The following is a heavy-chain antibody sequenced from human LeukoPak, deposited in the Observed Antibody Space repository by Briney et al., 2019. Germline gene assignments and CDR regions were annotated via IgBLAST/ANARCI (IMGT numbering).Heavy chain of an antibody. CDR2: ISGSGNDI. CDR1: GFIFSGYY. V-gene: IGHV3-11*01. D-gene: IGHD1-26*01. Sequence: GGSLRLSCATSGFIFSGYYMSWIRQAPGKGLEWVSYISGSGNDISYADSVKGRFTISRDNAKGSLYLQMNSLRAADTAVYYCAKDAAGARIPFDLWGQGTLVTVSS. J-gene: IGHJ5*02. CDR3: AKDAAGARIPFDL.